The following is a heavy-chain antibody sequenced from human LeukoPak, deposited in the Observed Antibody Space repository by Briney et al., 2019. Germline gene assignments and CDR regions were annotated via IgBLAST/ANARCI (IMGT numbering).Heavy chain of an antibody. CDR1: GFTVRSNY. Sequence: GGSLRLSCAVSGFTVRSNYMNWVRQAPGKGLEWVSVIYSGGSTYYADSVKGRFTISRDNSKNTLYLQMNSLRAEDTAVYYCAREAWPPGYFDYWGQGTLVTVSS. CDR3: AREAWPPGYFDY. CDR2: IYSGGST. J-gene: IGHJ4*02. V-gene: IGHV3-53*01.